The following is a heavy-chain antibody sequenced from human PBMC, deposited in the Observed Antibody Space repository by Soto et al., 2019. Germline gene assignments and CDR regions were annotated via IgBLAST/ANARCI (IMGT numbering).Heavy chain of an antibody. CDR2: INAGNGNT. CDR1: GYTFTSYA. CDR3: ARGANLQGAAMVAWQDY. D-gene: IGHD5-18*01. V-gene: IGHV1-3*01. Sequence: AASVKVSCKASGYTFTSYAMHCVRQTPGQRLEWMGWINAGNGNTKYSQTVQGRVTITRDTSASTAYMELSSLRSEDTAVYYCARGANLQGAAMVAWQDYWGQGTLVNVSS. J-gene: IGHJ4*02.